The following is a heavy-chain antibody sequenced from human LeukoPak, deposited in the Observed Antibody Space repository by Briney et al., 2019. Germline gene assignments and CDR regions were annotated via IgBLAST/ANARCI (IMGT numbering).Heavy chain of an antibody. CDR3: ARVPPQSRSGSYYRGNDAFDI. D-gene: IGHD1-26*01. Sequence: GGSLRLSCAASGFTFSSYWMSWVRQAPGKGLEWGPNIKQDGSEKYYVDSVKGRFTISRDNAKNSLYLQMNSLRAEDTAVYYCARVPPQSRSGSYYRGNDAFDIWGQGTMVTVSS. V-gene: IGHV3-7*01. CDR2: IKQDGSEK. J-gene: IGHJ3*02. CDR1: GFTFSSYW.